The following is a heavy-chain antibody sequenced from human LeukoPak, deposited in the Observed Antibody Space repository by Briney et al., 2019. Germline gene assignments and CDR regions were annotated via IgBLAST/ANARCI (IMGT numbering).Heavy chain of an antibody. CDR2: ISYDGSNK. D-gene: IGHD3-10*01. CDR3: AKDRGGDKRYFDL. J-gene: IGHJ2*01. CDR1: GFTFSSYA. Sequence: GGSLRLSCAASGFTFSSYAMSWVRQAPGKGLERVAVISYDGSNKYYADSVKGRFTISRDNSKNTLYLQMNSLRAEDTAVYYCAKDRGGDKRYFDLWGRGTLVTVSS. V-gene: IGHV3-30*18.